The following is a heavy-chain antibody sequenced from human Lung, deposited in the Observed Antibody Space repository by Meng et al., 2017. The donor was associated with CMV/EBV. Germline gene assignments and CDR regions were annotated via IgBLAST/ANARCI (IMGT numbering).Heavy chain of an antibody. Sequence: LXCSVSGGSISSSSYYWGWIRQPPGKGLEWIGSLYQSGSTFYNPSLKSRVTISVDTSKNHFSLKLSYVTAADTAVYYCATPRAGYASGWSFDYWGQGAXVTVSS. CDR2: LYQSGST. V-gene: IGHV4-39*07. J-gene: IGHJ4*02. CDR1: GGSISSSSYY. D-gene: IGHD6-19*01. CDR3: ATPRAGYASGWSFDY.